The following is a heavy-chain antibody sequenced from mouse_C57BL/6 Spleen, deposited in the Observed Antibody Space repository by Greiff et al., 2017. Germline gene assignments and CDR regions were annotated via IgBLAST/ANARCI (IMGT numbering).Heavy chain of an antibody. V-gene: IGHV14-4*01. Sequence: VQLKESGAELVRPGASVKLSCTASGFNIKDDYMHWVKQRPEQGLEWIGWIDPENGDTEYASKFQGKATITADTSSNTAYLQLSSLTSEDTAVYYCTRVYGSSAWFAYCGQGTLVTVSA. CDR3: TRVYGSSAWFAY. CDR1: GFNIKDDY. CDR2: IDPENGDT. D-gene: IGHD1-1*01. J-gene: IGHJ3*01.